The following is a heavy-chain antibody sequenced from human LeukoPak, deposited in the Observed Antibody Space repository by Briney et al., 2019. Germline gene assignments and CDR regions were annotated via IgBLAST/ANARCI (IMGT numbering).Heavy chain of an antibody. CDR2: INPNSGGT. CDR1: GYTFTGYY. CDR3: ARAIPSRPGSYDWSDAFDI. V-gene: IGHV1-2*02. D-gene: IGHD3-10*01. J-gene: IGHJ3*02. Sequence: GASVKVSCKASGYTFTGYYMHWVRQAPGQGLEWMGWINPNSGGTNYAQRFQGRVTMTRDTSTSTVYMDLSSLRSEDTAVYYCARAIPSRPGSYDWSDAFDIWGLGTMVTVSS.